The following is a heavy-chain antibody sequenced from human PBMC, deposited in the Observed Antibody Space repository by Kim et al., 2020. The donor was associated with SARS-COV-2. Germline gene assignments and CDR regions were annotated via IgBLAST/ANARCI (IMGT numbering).Heavy chain of an antibody. CDR3: ARPRALYIAVAGPPVYGWFDP. CDR2: ISISSSTI. J-gene: IGHJ5*02. D-gene: IGHD6-19*01. CDR1: GFTFSSYS. V-gene: IGHV3-48*02. Sequence: GGSLRLSCAASGFTFSSYSMNWVRQAPGKGLEWVSYISISSSTIYYADSVKGRFTISRDNAKNSLYLQMNSLRDEDTAVYYCARPRALYIAVAGPPVYGWFDPWGQGTLVTVSS.